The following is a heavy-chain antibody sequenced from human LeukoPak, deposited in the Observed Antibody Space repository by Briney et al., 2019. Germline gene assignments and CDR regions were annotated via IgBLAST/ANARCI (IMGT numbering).Heavy chain of an antibody. V-gene: IGHV3-48*01. CDR3: ARDHNYAFDN. CDR2: IGIDSGNT. CDR1: GFPFIEYS. D-gene: IGHD1-1*01. Sequence: GGSLRLSCTASGFPFIEYSMNWVRQVPGKGLEWIAYIGIDSGNTKYADSVRGRFTVSADKTKDSLYLQMNSLRVEDTAVYYCARDHNYAFDNWGQGTLVSVAS. J-gene: IGHJ4*02.